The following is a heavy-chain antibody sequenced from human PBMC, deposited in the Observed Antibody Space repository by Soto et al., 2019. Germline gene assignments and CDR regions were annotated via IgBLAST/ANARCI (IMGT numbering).Heavy chain of an antibody. V-gene: IGHV1-69*13. Sequence: GASVKVSCKASGGTFSSYAISWVRQAPGQGLEWMGGIIPIFGTANYAQKFQGRVTITADESTSTDYMELSSLRSEDTAVYYYETGRATRYYGMDVWGQGTTVTVS. CDR1: GGTFSSYA. CDR2: IIPIFGTA. J-gene: IGHJ6*02. D-gene: IGHD1-26*01. CDR3: ETGRATRYYGMDV.